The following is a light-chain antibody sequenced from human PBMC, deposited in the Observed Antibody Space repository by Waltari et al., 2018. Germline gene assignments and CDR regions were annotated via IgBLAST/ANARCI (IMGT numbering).Light chain of an antibody. CDR2: SAS. CDR1: HDMCPY. J-gene: IGKJ2*03. Sequence: DIQMTQSPSSLSASVGASVTITCRASHDMCPYLNWYQHKPGKAPKLLIYSASTLQSGVPPRFSGSGSGTDYTLTIFDLQPEDFATYYCQQTYITPPHSFGQGTKLEI. CDR3: QQTYITPPHS. V-gene: IGKV1-39*01.